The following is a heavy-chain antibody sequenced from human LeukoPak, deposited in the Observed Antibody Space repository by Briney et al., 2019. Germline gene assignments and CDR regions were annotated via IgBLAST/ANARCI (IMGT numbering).Heavy chain of an antibody. D-gene: IGHD2-2*01. CDR1: GFTFSSYW. J-gene: IGHJ5*02. CDR2: INTGGSLI. Sequence: GGSLRLSCAASGFTFSSYWMHWVRQAPGKGLEWVSRINTGGSLITYADSVKGRFTISRDNAKNTLYMQMNSLRAEDTAVYYCGRGGSSTTNYWHDPWGQGILVTVSS. CDR3: GRGGSSTTNYWHDP. V-gene: IGHV3-74*01.